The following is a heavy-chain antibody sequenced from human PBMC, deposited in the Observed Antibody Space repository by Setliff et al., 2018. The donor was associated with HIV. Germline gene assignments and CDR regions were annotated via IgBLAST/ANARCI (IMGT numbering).Heavy chain of an antibody. CDR2: ISSTGTYI. CDR1: GFNFSSHT. J-gene: IGHJ4*02. V-gene: IGHV3-21*04. D-gene: IGHD3-16*01. Sequence: GGSLRLSCAASGFNFSSHTMNWIRQAPGKGLEWVSSISSTGTYIYYADSVEGRFTISRDNAKNSLYLQMDNLTVDDTAVYFCARGRCSDAACFFDYWGQGTLVTVSS. CDR3: ARGRCSDAACFFDY.